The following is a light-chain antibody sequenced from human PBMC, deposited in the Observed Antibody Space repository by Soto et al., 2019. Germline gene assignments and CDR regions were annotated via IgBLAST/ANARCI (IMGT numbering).Light chain of an antibody. Sequence: CTGTSSDVGGYNFVSWYQQHPGKAPKFIIYDVRNRPSGVSNRFSGSRSGNTASLTISGLQAEDEADYYCSSYTSSSTVIFGGGTKLTVL. CDR3: SSYTSSSTVI. CDR1: SSDVGGYNF. CDR2: DVR. V-gene: IGLV2-14*03. J-gene: IGLJ2*01.